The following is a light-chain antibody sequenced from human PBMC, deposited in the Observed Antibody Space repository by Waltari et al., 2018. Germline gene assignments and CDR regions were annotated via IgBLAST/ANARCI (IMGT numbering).Light chain of an antibody. CDR3: AAWDDSLNGYV. V-gene: IGLV1-44*01. J-gene: IGLJ1*01. CDR1: SSNIGSNT. Sequence: QSVLTQPPSASGTPGPRVTIPCSGSSSNIGSNTVNWYQQLPGTAPKFFIYNNNQRPSGVPDRFSGSKSGTSASLAISGLQSEDEADYYCAAWDDSLNGYVFGTGTKVTVL. CDR2: NNN.